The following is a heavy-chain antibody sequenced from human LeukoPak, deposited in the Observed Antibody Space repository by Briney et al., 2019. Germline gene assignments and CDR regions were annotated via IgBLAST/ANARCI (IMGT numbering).Heavy chain of an antibody. D-gene: IGHD1-26*01. V-gene: IGHV1-8*01. J-gene: IGHJ5*02. CDR1: GYTFTYYD. Sequence: GASVKVSCKASGYTFTYYDINWVRQATGQGLEWMGWMNPNSRNTGYAQKFQGRVNMTRNTSISTAYMELSSLRSEDTALYYRARDIAGATKGGWFDTWGQGTPVTVSS. CDR3: ARDIAGATKGGWFDT. CDR2: MNPNSRNT.